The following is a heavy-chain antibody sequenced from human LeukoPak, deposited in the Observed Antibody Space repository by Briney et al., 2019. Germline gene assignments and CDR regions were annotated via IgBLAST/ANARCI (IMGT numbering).Heavy chain of an antibody. CDR2: IIPIFSTT. CDR1: GGTFSTYA. V-gene: IGHV1-69*13. Sequence: GASVKVSCKASGGTFSTYAISWVRQAPGQGLEWMGGIIPIFSTTNYAQKFQGRVTITADESTSTAYMELSSLRSEDTAVYYCARRVTITIFGVVLPYYYYGMDVWGQGTTVTVSS. CDR3: ARRVTITIFGVVLPYYYYGMDV. D-gene: IGHD3-3*01. J-gene: IGHJ6*02.